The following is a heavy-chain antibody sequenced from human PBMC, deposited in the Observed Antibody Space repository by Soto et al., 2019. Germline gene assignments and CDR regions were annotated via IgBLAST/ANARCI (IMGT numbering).Heavy chain of an antibody. CDR2: ISGSGGST. D-gene: IGHD1-26*01. Sequence: GGSLRLSCAASGFTFSSYAMSWVRQAPGKGLEWVSAISGSGGSTYYADSVKGRFAISRDNSKNTLYLQMNSLRAEDTAVYYCAKGRVGATFVFDYWGQGTPVTVSS. CDR1: GFTFSSYA. J-gene: IGHJ4*02. V-gene: IGHV3-23*01. CDR3: AKGRVGATFVFDY.